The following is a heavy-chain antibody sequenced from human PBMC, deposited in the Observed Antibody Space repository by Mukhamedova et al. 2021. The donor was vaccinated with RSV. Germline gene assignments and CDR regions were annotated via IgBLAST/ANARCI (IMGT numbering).Heavy chain of an antibody. Sequence: VRQPAGKGLEWIGRIYSSGITSGSTNSNPSLKSRVTMSVDTSKNQFSLKLTSVTAADTAVYYCARGRKYYDESGYYKALDYWGQG. CDR2: IYSSGITSGST. D-gene: IGHD3-3*01. J-gene: IGHJ4*02. CDR3: ARGRKYYDESGYYKALDY. V-gene: IGHV4-4*07.